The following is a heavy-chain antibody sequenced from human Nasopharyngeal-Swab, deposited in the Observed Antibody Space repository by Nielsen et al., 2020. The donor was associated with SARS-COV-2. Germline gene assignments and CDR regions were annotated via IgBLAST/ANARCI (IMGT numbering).Heavy chain of an antibody. CDR2: ISGSGSNT. Sequence: GGSLRLSCAASGFTFGNYAMSWVRQPPGRGLEWVSSISGSGSNTYYRDSVKGRFTISRDNSQNTLYLQMNSLRAEDTALYYCAKDGGGWYTSGWYYFDSWGQQILVTVSS. CDR3: AKDGGGWYTSGWYYFDS. V-gene: IGHV3-23*01. J-gene: IGHJ4*02. CDR1: GFTFGNYA. D-gene: IGHD6-19*01.